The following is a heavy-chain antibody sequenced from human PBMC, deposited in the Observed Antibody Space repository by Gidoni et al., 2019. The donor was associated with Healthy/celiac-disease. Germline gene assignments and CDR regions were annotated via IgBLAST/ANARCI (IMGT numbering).Heavy chain of an antibody. CDR2: ISGSGGST. V-gene: IGHV3-23*01. J-gene: IGHJ4*02. CDR1: GFTFSSYA. Sequence: EVQLLESGGGLVQPGGSLRLSCAASGFTFSSYAMSWVRQAPGKGLEWVSAISGSGGSTYYADSVKGRVTISRDNSKNTLYLQMNSLRAEDTAVYYCASWGVDTAMFDYWGQGTLVTVSS. CDR3: ASWGVDTAMFDY. D-gene: IGHD5-18*01.